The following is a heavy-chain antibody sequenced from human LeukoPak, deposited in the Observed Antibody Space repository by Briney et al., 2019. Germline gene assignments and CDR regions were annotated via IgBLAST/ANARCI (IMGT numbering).Heavy chain of an antibody. Sequence: ETLSLTCAVYGGSFSGYYWSWVRQAPGKGLEYVSAITSNGGSTYYASSVKGRFTISRDNSKNTMYLQMGSLRAEDMAVYYCARGRGGYYDYWGQGALVTVSS. CDR3: ARGRGGYYDY. CDR1: GGSFSGYY. J-gene: IGHJ4*02. CDR2: ITSNGGST. D-gene: IGHD3-22*01. V-gene: IGHV3-64*01.